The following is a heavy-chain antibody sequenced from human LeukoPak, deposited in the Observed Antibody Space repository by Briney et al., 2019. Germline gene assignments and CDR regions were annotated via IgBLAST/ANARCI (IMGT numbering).Heavy chain of an antibody. CDR3: ARGGVWTTVTFFDY. CDR2: ISSSSSTI. Sequence: GGSLRLSCATSGFTLSSYWMHWVRQAPGKGLEWVSYISSSSSTIYYADSVKGRFTISRDNAENSLYLQMNSLRAEDTAVYYCARGGVWTTVTFFDYWGQGTLVTVSS. J-gene: IGHJ4*02. D-gene: IGHD4-17*01. V-gene: IGHV3-48*01. CDR1: GFTLSSYW.